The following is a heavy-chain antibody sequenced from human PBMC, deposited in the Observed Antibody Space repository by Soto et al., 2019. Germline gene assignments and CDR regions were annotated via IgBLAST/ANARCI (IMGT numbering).Heavy chain of an antibody. CDR1: GGSISSDSFY. CDR3: ARNQPQRYCSGGTCRPAYGMDV. V-gene: IGHV4-39*01. J-gene: IGHJ6*02. CDR2: IYYSGDT. Sequence: VSLTCTVSGGSISSDSFYWAWIRQPPGKGLEWIGIIYYSGDTYYNPSLAGRLTMSVDTSNQFSLTLRSVTAADTALYYCARNQPQRYCSGGTCRPAYGMDVWGQGTTVTVSS. D-gene: IGHD2-15*01.